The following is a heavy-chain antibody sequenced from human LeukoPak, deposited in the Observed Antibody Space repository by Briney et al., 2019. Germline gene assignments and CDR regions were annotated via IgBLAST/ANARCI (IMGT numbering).Heavy chain of an antibody. J-gene: IGHJ4*02. V-gene: IGHV3-11*01. CDR2: ISSSASTK. CDR3: ARGALWLSLSPYFDY. D-gene: IGHD3-9*01. Sequence: ISSSASTKPYADSVKGRFSISRDNAKTSLYLQMKSLRAEDTAVYYCARGALWLSLSPYFDYWGQGILVTVSS.